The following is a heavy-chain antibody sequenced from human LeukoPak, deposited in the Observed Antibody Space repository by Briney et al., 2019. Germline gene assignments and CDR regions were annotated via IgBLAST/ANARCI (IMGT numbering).Heavy chain of an antibody. V-gene: IGHV3-11*01. J-gene: IGHJ6*02. D-gene: IGHD6-13*01. CDR3: ARDLVKQQLVRGYYYGMDV. Sequence: GGSLRLSCAASGFTFSDYYMSWIRQAPGKGLEWVSYISSSGSTINYADSVKGRFTISRDNAKNSLYLQMNSLRAEDTAVYSCARDLVKQQLVRGYYYGMDVWGQGTTVTVSS. CDR1: GFTFSDYY. CDR2: ISSSGSTI.